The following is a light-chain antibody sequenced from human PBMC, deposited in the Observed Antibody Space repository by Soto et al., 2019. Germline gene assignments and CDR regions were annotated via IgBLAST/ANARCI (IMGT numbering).Light chain of an antibody. Sequence: QSVLTQPPSVSAAPGQKVTISCSGSSSNIGTNYVSWYQQLPGRTPKLVIFDNSKRPSGIPDRFSAYKSGSSATLGVTGLQTGDEADYYCGTWDSDLRAEVFGGGTKQTV. J-gene: IGLJ3*02. CDR3: GTWDSDLRAEV. CDR1: SSNIGTNY. CDR2: DNS. V-gene: IGLV1-51*01.